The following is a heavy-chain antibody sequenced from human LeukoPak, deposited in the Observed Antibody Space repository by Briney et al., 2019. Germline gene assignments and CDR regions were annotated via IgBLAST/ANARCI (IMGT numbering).Heavy chain of an antibody. CDR1: GGSISSYY. J-gene: IGHJ4*02. V-gene: IGHV4-59*08. D-gene: IGHD3-10*01. CDR2: ISYSGTT. Sequence: SETLSLTCTVSGGSISSYYWTWIRQPPGKGLEWIAYISYSGTTNYNPSLKSRVTISLDTSKYQFSLEVNSVTAADTAVYYCARSMTVDRAAPLDYWGQGTLVTVSS. CDR3: ARSMTVDRAAPLDY.